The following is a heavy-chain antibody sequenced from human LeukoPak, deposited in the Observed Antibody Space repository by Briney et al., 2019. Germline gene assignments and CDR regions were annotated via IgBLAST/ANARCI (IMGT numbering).Heavy chain of an antibody. Sequence: GGSLRLSCVVSGFTFSSYAMNWVRQAPGKGLEWVANIKQDGSEKYYVDSVKGRFTISRDNAKNSLYLQMNSLRAEDTAVYYCASGEGSFDYWGQGTLVTVSS. D-gene: IGHD2-21*01. V-gene: IGHV3-7*01. J-gene: IGHJ4*02. CDR2: IKQDGSEK. CDR1: GFTFSSYA. CDR3: ASGEGSFDY.